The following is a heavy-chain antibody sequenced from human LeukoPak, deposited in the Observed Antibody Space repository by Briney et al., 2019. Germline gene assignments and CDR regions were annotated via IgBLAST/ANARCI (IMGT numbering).Heavy chain of an antibody. J-gene: IGHJ5*02. Sequence: GGSLRLSCAASGFTFSSYAMHWVRQAPGKGLEWVAVISYDGSNKYYADSVKGRFTISRDNSKNTLYLQMNSLRAEDTAVYYCARDRGGGSGSPAAPNWFDPWGQGTLVTVSS. CDR3: ARDRGGGSGSPAAPNWFDP. V-gene: IGHV3-30-3*01. CDR2: ISYDGSNK. CDR1: GFTFSSYA. D-gene: IGHD3-10*01.